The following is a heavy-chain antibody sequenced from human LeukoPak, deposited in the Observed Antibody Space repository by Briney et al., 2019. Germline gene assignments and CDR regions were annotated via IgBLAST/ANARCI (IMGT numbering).Heavy chain of an antibody. V-gene: IGHV3-74*03. CDR2: INNDGSGT. D-gene: IGHD3-3*01. CDR1: GFTFSTYW. Sequence: GSLRLSCAASGFTFSTYWMHWVRQAPGKGLMWVSRINNDGSGTTYADSVKGRFTISRDNAKNTLYLQMNNLRAEDTAVYYCARGRYYFEYWGQGTLVTVSS. CDR3: ARGRYYFEY. J-gene: IGHJ4*02.